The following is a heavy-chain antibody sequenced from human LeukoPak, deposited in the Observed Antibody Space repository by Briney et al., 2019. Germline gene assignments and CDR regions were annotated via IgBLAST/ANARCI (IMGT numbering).Heavy chain of an antibody. CDR2: INTDGSST. D-gene: IGHD5-24*01. CDR1: GVTFSSYW. Sequence: GGSLRLSCAASGVTFSSYWMHWVRQAPGKGLVWVSRINTDGSSTSYADSVKGRFTISRDNAKNTLYLQMNSLRAEDTAVYYCARADEWLHFDYWGQGTLVTVSS. CDR3: ARADEWLHFDY. V-gene: IGHV3-74*01. J-gene: IGHJ4*02.